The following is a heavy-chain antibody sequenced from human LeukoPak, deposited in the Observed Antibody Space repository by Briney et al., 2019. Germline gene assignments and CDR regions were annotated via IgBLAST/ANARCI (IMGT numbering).Heavy chain of an antibody. CDR2: IYNSGST. CDR1: GGSISSYY. D-gene: IGHD5-18*01. J-gene: IGHJ4*02. Sequence: PSETLSLTCTVSGGSISSYYWSWIRQPPGKGLEWIGYIYNSGSTYYNLSLKSRVTISVDTSRNQFSLNLRSVTAADTAVYYCARGNPIVNSYGLSFDYWGQGSLVTVSS. CDR3: ARGNPIVNSYGLSFDY. V-gene: IGHV4-59*01.